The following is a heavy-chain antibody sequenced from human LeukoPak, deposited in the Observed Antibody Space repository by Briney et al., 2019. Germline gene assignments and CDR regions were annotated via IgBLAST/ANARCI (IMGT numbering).Heavy chain of an antibody. CDR1: GGSFSGYY. D-gene: IGHD6-19*01. Sequence: SETLSLTCAVYGGSFSGYYWSWIRQPPGKGLEWIGEINHSVSTDYNPSLKSRVTISVDTSKTQFSLKLSSVTAADTAVYYCASLGGPIAVAGTGYWGQGTLVTVPS. CDR2: INHSVST. CDR3: ASLGGPIAVAGTGY. V-gene: IGHV4-34*01. J-gene: IGHJ4*02.